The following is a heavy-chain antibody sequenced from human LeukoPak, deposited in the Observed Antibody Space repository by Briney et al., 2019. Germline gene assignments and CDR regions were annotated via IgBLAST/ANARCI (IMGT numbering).Heavy chain of an antibody. Sequence: ASVKVSCKASGYTFTSYGISWVRQAPGQGLEWMGWISAYNGNTNYAQKLQGRVTMTTDTSTSTAYMELRSLRSDDTAVYYCARNWNDVECYYYGMDVWGQGTTVTVSS. V-gene: IGHV1-18*01. CDR1: GYTFTSYG. CDR2: ISAYNGNT. CDR3: ARNWNDVECYYYGMDV. D-gene: IGHD1-1*01. J-gene: IGHJ6*02.